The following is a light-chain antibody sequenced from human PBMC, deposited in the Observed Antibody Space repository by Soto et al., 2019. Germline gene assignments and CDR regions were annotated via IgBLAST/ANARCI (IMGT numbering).Light chain of an antibody. V-gene: IGKV3-20*01. CDR3: QQYGSSPRT. Sequence: EIVLTQSPGTLSLSPVERAALSCRASRSLSSTSLAWYQQRPGQAPRLLIYDVSSRATGIPDRFSGSGSGTDFTLTINRLEPDDFAVYYCQQYGSSPRTFGQGTKV. CDR1: RSLSSTS. J-gene: IGKJ1*01. CDR2: DVS.